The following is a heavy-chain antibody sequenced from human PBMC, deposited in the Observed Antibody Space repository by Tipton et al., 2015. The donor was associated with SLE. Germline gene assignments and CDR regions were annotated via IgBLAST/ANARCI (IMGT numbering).Heavy chain of an antibody. CDR1: VGSFSGHH. J-gene: IGHJ4*02. Sequence: TLSLTCAVYVGSFSGHHWTWIRQPPGKGLEWIGEINHSGSTNYNPSLKSRVTISVDTSKNQFSLKLTSVTAADTAVYYCAREQWLVLWGYFDYWGQGSLVTVSS. CDR3: AREQWLVLWGYFDY. D-gene: IGHD6-19*01. CDR2: INHSGST. V-gene: IGHV4-34*01.